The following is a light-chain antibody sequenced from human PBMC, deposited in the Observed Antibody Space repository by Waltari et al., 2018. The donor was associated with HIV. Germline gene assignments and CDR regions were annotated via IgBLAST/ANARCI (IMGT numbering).Light chain of an antibody. CDR1: QGISNH. J-gene: IGKJ1*01. CDR3: QKYNSAPWT. Sequence: DIQMTQSPSSLSASVGDRVTITCRASQGISNHLAWYQQKPGKVPKLLIYAASTLQSGGSSRFSGSGSGTDFTLTISSLQPEDVATYYCQKYNSAPWTFGQGTKVEIK. CDR2: AAS. V-gene: IGKV1-27*01.